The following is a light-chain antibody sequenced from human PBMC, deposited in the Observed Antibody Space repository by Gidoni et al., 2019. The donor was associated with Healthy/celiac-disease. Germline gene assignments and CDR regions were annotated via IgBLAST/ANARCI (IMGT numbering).Light chain of an antibody. Sequence: EIVLTQSPRTLSLSPGERATLSCRASPSVSSSYLAWYQQQPGQAPRLLIYGSSSRATGIPDRFRCSGSGTDFTLTISRLEPEDFALYYCQQYGSSPLYTFGPGTKLEIK. V-gene: IGKV3-20*01. CDR1: PSVSSSY. J-gene: IGKJ2*01. CDR2: GSS. CDR3: QQYGSSPLYT.